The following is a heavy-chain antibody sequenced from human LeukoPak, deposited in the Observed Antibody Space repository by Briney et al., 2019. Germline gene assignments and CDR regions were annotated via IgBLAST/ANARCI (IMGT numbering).Heavy chain of an antibody. CDR1: GYTFTDYY. CDR3: ARDEGVCSGGSCADS. CDR2: INPDNGVT. D-gene: IGHD2-15*01. J-gene: IGHJ5*01. V-gene: IGHV1-2*02. Sequence: ASVKVSCKASGYTFTDYYMHWVRQAPGQGLEWMGWINPDNGVTNYAQKFQGRVTSTRDTSIRTAYMELSRLRSDDTAVYYCARDEGVCSGGSCADSWGQGTLVTVSS.